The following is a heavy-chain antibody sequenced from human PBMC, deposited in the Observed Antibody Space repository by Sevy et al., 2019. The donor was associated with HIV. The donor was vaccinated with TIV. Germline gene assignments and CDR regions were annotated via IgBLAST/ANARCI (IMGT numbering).Heavy chain of an antibody. CDR1: GFTFSTYG. V-gene: IGHV3-30*18. D-gene: IGHD3-10*01. CDR3: AKSYASGNYYNVAKDY. CDR2: ISYDGNSK. J-gene: IGHJ4*02. Sequence: GSLRLSCAASGFTFSTYGMHWVRQAPGKGLEWVAVISYDGNSKDYADSVKGRLTISRDNSKNTLYLQMNSLRAEDTVVYYCAKSYASGNYYNVAKDYWGQGTLVTVSS.